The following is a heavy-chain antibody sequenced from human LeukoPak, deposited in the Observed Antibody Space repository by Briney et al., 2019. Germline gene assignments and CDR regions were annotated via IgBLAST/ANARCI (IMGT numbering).Heavy chain of an antibody. CDR2: MYPGDSQT. CDR3: ARRRYYYDSSGYHFDY. CDR1: GYSFTSYW. D-gene: IGHD3-22*01. V-gene: IGHV5-51*01. J-gene: IGHJ4*02. Sequence: GESLRISCKGSGYSFTSYWIAWVRQMRGKGLEWMGIMYPGDSQTRYSPSFQGQVTISADKSISTAYLQWSRLEASDTAMYYCARRRYYYDSSGYHFDYWGQGTLVTVSS.